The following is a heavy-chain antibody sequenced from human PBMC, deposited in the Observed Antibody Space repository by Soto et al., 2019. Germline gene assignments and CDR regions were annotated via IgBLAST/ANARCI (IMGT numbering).Heavy chain of an antibody. CDR3: ARDAVPADILRYYYGMDV. J-gene: IGHJ6*02. D-gene: IGHD2-2*01. Sequence: GGSLRLSCAASGFTFSSYAMHWVRQAPGKGLEWVAVISYDGSNKYYADSVKGRFTISRDNSKNTLYLQMNSLRAEDTAVYYCARDAVPADILRYYYGMDVWGQGTTVTVSS. CDR2: ISYDGSNK. V-gene: IGHV3-30-3*01. CDR1: GFTFSSYA.